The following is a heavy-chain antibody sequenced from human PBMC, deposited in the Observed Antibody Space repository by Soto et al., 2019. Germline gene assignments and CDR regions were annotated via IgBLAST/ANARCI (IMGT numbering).Heavy chain of an antibody. V-gene: IGHV4-59*01. J-gene: IGHJ4*02. CDR1: GGSISNYY. Sequence: SETLSLTCTVSGGSISNYYWSWIRQPPGKGLEWIGYIYYSGSTNYSPSLKSRVTISVDTSKNQLSLKLSSMTAADTAVYYCARAGAATLSDYWGQGTLVTVSS. CDR3: ARAGAATLSDY. CDR2: IYYSGST. D-gene: IGHD2-15*01.